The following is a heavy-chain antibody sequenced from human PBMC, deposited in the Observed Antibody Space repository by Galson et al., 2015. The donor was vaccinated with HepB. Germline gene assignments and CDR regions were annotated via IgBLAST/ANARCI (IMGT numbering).Heavy chain of an antibody. CDR2: ITPLFGTA. CDR1: GDTFSNYA. CDR3: ARGYDSGSYYYHY. J-gene: IGHJ4*02. Sequence: SCKASGDTFSNYAIDWVRQAPGQGLEWIGGITPLFGTANYAQIFQGRVTITADKSTSTAYMELSSLRPEDTAVYYCARGYDSGSYYYHYWGQGSLVTVSS. V-gene: IGHV1-69*06. D-gene: IGHD3-10*01.